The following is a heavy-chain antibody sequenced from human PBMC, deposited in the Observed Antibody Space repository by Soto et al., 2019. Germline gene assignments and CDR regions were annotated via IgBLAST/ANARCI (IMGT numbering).Heavy chain of an antibody. CDR1: GFTFSRFG. CDR2: IWYDGSQQ. V-gene: IGHV3-33*01. CDR3: TRANTSPFDY. Sequence: QVQLVESEGGVVQPGGSLRLSCAASGFTFSRFGMHWVRQAPGKGLEWVAIIWYDGSQQFYADSVKGRFTISRDTSRNILYLQMNSLRAEDTAVYYCTRANTSPFDYWGQGALVTVSS. J-gene: IGHJ4*02.